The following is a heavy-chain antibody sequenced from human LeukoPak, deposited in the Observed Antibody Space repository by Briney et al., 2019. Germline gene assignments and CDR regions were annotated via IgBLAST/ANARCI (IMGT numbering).Heavy chain of an antibody. V-gene: IGHV4-34*01. CDR2: INHSGST. J-gene: IGHJ4*02. CDR3: VRRGSARTLDY. CDR1: GESFSGYY. Sequence: PSETLSLTCAVYGESFSGYYWNWIRQSPGKGLEWIGEINHSGSTNYNPSLKSRVTVSVDTSKNQFFLKLRSVTAADTAMYYCVRRGSARTLDYWGQGTLVTVSS. D-gene: IGHD3-16*01.